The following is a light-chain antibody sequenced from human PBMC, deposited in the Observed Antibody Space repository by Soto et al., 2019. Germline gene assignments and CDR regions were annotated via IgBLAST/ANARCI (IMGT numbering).Light chain of an antibody. J-gene: IGKJ4*01. CDR2: GAS. CDR1: QSATRP. V-gene: IGKV3-15*01. CDR3: QQYNNWPRAT. Sequence: EIVMTQSPATLSVSPGERATPSRRASQSATRPFARYQQKPGQAPRLLIYGASTRATGIPARFSGSGSGTEFTLTISSLQSEDFAVYYCQQYNNWPRATFGGGTKVEIK.